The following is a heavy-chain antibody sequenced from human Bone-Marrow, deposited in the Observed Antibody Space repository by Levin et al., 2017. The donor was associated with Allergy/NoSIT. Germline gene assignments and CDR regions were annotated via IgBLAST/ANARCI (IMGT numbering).Heavy chain of an antibody. CDR1: GFWFSGSG. CDR3: SKDQGTDGGDGVVLMPGAHGLGYFDY. V-gene: IGHV3-33*03. CDR2: IWYDGSQK. Sequence: GESLKISCAASGFWFSGSGMHWVRQAPGKGLEWVGIIWYDGSQKYYADSVKGRFTISRDNSKNTVDLQISSLRAEDTAVYYCSKDQGTDGGDGVVLMPGAHGLGYFDYWGQGTLVAVAS. D-gene: IGHD4-23*01. J-gene: IGHJ4*02.